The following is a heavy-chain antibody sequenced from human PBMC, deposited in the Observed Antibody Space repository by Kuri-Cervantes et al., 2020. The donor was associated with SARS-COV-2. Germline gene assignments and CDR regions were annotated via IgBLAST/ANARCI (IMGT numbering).Heavy chain of an antibody. D-gene: IGHD3-22*01. J-gene: IGHJ5*02. V-gene: IGHV4-4*07. CDR1: GGSISSYY. CDR2: IYTRGST. Sequence: ESLKISCTVSGGSISSYYWSWIRQPAGKGLEWIGRIYTRGSTNYNPSLKSRVTMSVDTSKNQFSLKLSSVTAADTAVYYCARVLRYYDSSGYLGSFDPWGQGTLVTVSS. CDR3: ARVLRYYDSSGYLGSFDP.